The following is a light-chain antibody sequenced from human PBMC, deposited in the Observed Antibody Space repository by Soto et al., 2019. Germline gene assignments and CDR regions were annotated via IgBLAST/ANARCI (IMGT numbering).Light chain of an antibody. CDR2: KAS. V-gene: IGKV1-5*03. CDR3: HQYNSYSYS. CDR1: QSISTW. Sequence: DIQMTQSPSTLSASVGDRVTITCRASQSISTWLAWYQQKPGKAPKLLIYKASNLESGVPSRFRGSGSGTEFTLTITCLQPDDFATYYCHQYNSYSYSFGQGTKLEIK. J-gene: IGKJ2*01.